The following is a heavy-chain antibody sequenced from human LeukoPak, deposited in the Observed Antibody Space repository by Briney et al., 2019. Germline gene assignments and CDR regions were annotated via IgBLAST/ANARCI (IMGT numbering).Heavy chain of an antibody. D-gene: IGHD1-26*01. J-gene: IGHJ4*02. V-gene: IGHV3-33*08. Sequence: GGSLRLSCAASGFTFSNYGMHWVRQAPGKGLEWVAVIWSDGSEKYYVDSVKGRFTISRDNSKNTLYLQMNSLRAEDTAVYYCARDQGGSRFDYWGQGTLVTVSS. CDR3: ARDQGGSRFDY. CDR2: IWSDGSEK. CDR1: GFTFSNYG.